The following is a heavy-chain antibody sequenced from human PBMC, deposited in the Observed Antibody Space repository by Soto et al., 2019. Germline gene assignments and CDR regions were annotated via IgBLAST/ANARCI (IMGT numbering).Heavy chain of an antibody. Sequence: QVQLQESGPGLVKPSETLSLTCTVSGGSVSSGSYYWSWIRQPPGKELEWIGYIYYSGSTNYSPSPKSRVTIAVATSRSQCSRKLSSVTAADTDVYDCARVRGVVTIAHYWCGGGLVTVSS. V-gene: IGHV4-61*01. CDR2: IYYSGST. CDR1: GGSVSSGSYY. D-gene: IGHD2-15*01. CDR3: ARVRGVVTIAHY. J-gene: IGHJ4*02.